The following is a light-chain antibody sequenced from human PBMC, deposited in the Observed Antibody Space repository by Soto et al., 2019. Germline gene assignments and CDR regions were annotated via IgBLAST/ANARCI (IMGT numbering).Light chain of an antibody. V-gene: IGKV1-9*01. CDR3: QQLKTYPIFT. J-gene: IGKJ3*01. CDR1: QGISNY. Sequence: DIQLTQSPSFLSASVGDRVTITCRASQGISNYLAWYQQKPGRAPKLLIFAASTLQGGVPSRFSGSGSGTEFTLAISNLQPEDFATYYCQQLKTYPIFTFGPGTRVDI. CDR2: AAS.